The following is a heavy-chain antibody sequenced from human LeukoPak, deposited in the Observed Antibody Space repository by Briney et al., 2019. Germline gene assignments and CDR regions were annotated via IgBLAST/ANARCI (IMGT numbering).Heavy chain of an antibody. CDR1: GFTFSSYW. Sequence: PGGSLRLSCAASGFTFSSYWMSWVRQAPGKGLEWVANINQDGSAKDYGGSVEGRFTISRDNAKNSLYLQMNSLTAKDTAVYFCASAPNENYFDFWGQGTLVTVSS. CDR2: INQDGSAK. V-gene: IGHV3-7*01. J-gene: IGHJ4*02. CDR3: ASAPNENYFDF.